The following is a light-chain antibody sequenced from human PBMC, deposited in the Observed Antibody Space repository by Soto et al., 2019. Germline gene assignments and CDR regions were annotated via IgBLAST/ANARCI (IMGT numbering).Light chain of an antibody. CDR3: QQYGSSPCT. CDR2: GAS. V-gene: IGKV3-20*01. J-gene: IGKJ1*01. Sequence: EIVLTQSPGTLSLSPGERATLSCRASQSVSSSYLAWYQQKPGQAPRPLIYGASSRAIGIPDRFSGSGSWTDLTLTSRRLEPVYFSVYYCQQYGSSPCTFGRGTKVEIK. CDR1: QSVSSSY.